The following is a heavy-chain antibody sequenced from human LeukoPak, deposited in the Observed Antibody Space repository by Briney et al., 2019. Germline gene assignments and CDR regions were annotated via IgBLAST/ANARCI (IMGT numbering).Heavy chain of an antibody. D-gene: IGHD6-19*01. Sequence: SETLSLTCAVYGGSFSGYYWSWIRQPPGKGLEWIGEINHSGSTNYNPSLKSRVTISVDTSKNQFSLKLSSVTAADTAVCYCASSIAVAGTLGNYFDYWGQGTLVTVSS. J-gene: IGHJ4*02. CDR3: ASSIAVAGTLGNYFDY. CDR2: INHSGST. V-gene: IGHV4-34*01. CDR1: GGSFSGYY.